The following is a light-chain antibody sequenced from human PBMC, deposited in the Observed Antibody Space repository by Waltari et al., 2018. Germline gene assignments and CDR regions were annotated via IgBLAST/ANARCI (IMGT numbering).Light chain of an antibody. J-gene: IGKJ5*01. CDR3: QQRTTWPSIT. V-gene: IGKV3-11*01. CDR2: DAS. CDR1: QSVNTN. Sequence: EIVLTQSPATLSLSPGERGTLSCRASQSVNTNLAWYQQKPDQAPRLLIYDASNRATGIPARFSGSGSGTDFTLTISSLEREDFAVYYCQQRTTWPSITFGQGTRLEIK.